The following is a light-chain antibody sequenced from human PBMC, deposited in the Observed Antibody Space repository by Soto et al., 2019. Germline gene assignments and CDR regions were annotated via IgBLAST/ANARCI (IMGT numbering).Light chain of an antibody. V-gene: IGKV3-15*01. Sequence: EIVITQSPATLSVSPGERATLSCRASQSVSSNLAWYQQKPGQAPRLLIYGASTRATGIPARFSGGGSGTEFTLTISSLXSEDFAVYYCQQYNNWPPWTFGQGTKVDTK. CDR3: QQYNNWPPWT. J-gene: IGKJ1*01. CDR1: QSVSSN. CDR2: GAS.